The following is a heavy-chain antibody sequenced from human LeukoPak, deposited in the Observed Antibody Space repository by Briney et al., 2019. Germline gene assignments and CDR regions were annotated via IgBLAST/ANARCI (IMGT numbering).Heavy chain of an antibody. J-gene: IGHJ4*02. CDR2: FDPEDGET. D-gene: IGHD3-10*01. CDR3: AASRRWFGEFHGPN. Sequence: GASVKVSCKVSGYTLTELSMHWVRQAPGKGLEWMGGFDPEDGETIYAQKFQGRVTMTEDTPTDTAYMELSSLRSEDTAVYYCAASRRWFGEFHGPNWGQGTLVTVSS. CDR1: GYTLTELS. V-gene: IGHV1-24*01.